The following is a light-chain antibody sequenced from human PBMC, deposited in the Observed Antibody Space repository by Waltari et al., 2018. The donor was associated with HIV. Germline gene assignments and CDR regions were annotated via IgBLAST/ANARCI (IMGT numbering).Light chain of an antibody. CDR2: NTN. V-gene: IGLV7-43*01. CDR1: TGAVTSLNY. Sequence: QTVVTQEPSLTVSPGETVTLTCASSTGAVTSLNYPNWFQQRPGQAPRALIYNTNNKHSWTPARFSGSLPGGKAALTLSGAQPEDAADYFCRLYYAGTWVFGGGTKLTVL. CDR3: RLYYAGTWV. J-gene: IGLJ3*02.